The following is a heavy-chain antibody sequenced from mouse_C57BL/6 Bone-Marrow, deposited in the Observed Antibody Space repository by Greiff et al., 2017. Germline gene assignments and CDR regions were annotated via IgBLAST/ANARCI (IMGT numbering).Heavy chain of an antibody. CDR2: IWSGGST. V-gene: IGHV2-2*01. J-gene: IGHJ3*01. D-gene: IGHD4-1*01. CDR1: GFSLTSYG. CDR3: ARNWDWSWFAY. Sequence: VQGVESGPGLVQPSQSLSITCTVSGFSLTSYGVHWVRQSPGKGLEWLGVIWSGGSTDYNAAVISRLSISKDNTKSQVFFKMNSLQADDTAIYYCARNWDWSWFAYWGQGTLVTVSA.